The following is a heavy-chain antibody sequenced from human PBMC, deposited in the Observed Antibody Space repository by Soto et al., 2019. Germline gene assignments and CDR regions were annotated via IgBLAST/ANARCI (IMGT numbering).Heavy chain of an antibody. J-gene: IGHJ6*02. CDR3: AKDHNYYYYYGMDV. D-gene: IGHD1-20*01. CDR1: GFTFSSYG. Sequence: SLRLSFAASGFTFSSYGMHWVRQAPGKGLEWVAVISYDGSNKYYADSVKGRFTISRDNSKNTLYLQMNSLRAEDTAVYYCAKDHNYYYYYGMDVWGQGTTVTVSS. CDR2: ISYDGSNK. V-gene: IGHV3-30*18.